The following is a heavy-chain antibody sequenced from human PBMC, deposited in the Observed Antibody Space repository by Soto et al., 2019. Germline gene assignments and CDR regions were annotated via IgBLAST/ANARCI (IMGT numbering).Heavy chain of an antibody. Sequence: GGSLRLSCAASGFTFSSYDMHWVRQATGKGLEWVSAIGTASDTYYPGSVKGRFTISRENAKNSLYLQMNSLRAEDTAVYYCARDIAVADNYYYGMDVWGQGTTVTVSS. CDR1: GFTFSSYD. CDR3: ARDIAVADNYYYGMDV. V-gene: IGHV3-13*01. CDR2: IGTASDT. D-gene: IGHD6-19*01. J-gene: IGHJ6*02.